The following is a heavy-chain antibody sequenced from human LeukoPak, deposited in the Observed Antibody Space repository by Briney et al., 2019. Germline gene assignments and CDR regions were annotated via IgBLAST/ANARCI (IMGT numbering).Heavy chain of an antibody. CDR3: AKAAYSGSPGRFDP. CDR1: GFTFSSYG. V-gene: IGHV3-23*01. Sequence: GGTLRLSCAASGFTFSSYGMSWVRQAPGKGLEWVSAISGSGGSTYYADSVKGRFAISRDNSKSTLYLQMNSLRAEDTAVYYCAKAAYSGSPGRFDPWGQGTLVTVSS. CDR2: ISGSGGST. J-gene: IGHJ5*02. D-gene: IGHD1-26*01.